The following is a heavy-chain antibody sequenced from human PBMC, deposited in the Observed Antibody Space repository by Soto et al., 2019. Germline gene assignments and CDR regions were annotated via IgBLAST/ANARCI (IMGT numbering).Heavy chain of an antibody. CDR1: GGSISSGDYY. V-gene: IGHV4-30-4*01. CDR3: ARDHVGAMSSFDI. J-gene: IGHJ3*02. CDR2: IYYSGST. D-gene: IGHD1-26*01. Sequence: SETLSLTCTVSGGSISSGDYYWSWIRQPPGKGLEWIGYIYYSGSTYHNPSLKSRVTISVDTSKNQFTLKLSSVTAADTAVYYCARDHVGAMSSFDIWGQGTMVTVS.